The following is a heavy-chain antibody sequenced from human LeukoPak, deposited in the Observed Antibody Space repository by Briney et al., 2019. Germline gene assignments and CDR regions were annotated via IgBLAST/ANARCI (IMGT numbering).Heavy chain of an antibody. D-gene: IGHD3-16*01. V-gene: IGHV1-2*02. CDR2: INPNSGGT. CDR3: ARDGGFAFDY. J-gene: IGHJ4*02. CDR1: GYTFTGYY. Sequence: ASVKVSCRASGYTFTGYYMHWVRQAPGQGLEWMGWINPNSGGTNYAQKFQGRVTMTRDTSISTAYMELSSLRSEDTAVYYCARDGGFAFDYWGQGTLVTVSS.